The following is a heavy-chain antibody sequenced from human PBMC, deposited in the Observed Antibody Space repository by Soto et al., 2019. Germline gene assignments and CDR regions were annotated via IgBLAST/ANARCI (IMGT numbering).Heavy chain of an antibody. CDR2: SYTSGST. J-gene: IGHJ4*02. V-gene: IGHV4-4*07. Sequence: QVQLQESGPGLVKPSETLSLTCTVFGGSISSYYWSWIRQPAGKGLEWIGRSYTSGSTNYNPSLKSRVTLSVDTSKNQFSLKLSSVTAADTAVYYCARDTTDYGHLNYFDYWCQGTLVTVSS. CDR3: ARDTTDYGHLNYFDY. D-gene: IGHD4-17*01. CDR1: GGSISSYY.